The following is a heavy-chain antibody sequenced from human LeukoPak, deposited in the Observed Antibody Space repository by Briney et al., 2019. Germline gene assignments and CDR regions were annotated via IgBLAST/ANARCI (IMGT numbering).Heavy chain of an antibody. CDR2: INPNSGGT. V-gene: IGHV1-2*02. D-gene: IGHD3-22*01. J-gene: IGHJ4*02. Sequence: GASVKVSCKASGYTFTGYYMHWVRQAPGQGLEWMGWINPNSGGTNYAQKFQGRVTMTRDTSISTAYMELSRLRSDDTAVYYCAKTLRANFRGQIGSGYYFDYWGQGTLVTVSS. CDR3: AKTLRANFRGQIGSGYYFDY. CDR1: GYTFTGYY.